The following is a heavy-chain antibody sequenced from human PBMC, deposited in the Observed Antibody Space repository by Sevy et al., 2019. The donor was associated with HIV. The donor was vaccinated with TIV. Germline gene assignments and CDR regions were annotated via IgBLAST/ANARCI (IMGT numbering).Heavy chain of an antibody. D-gene: IGHD2-2*01. CDR3: ARADLGVVPAAMLGWFDP. CDR1: GGTFSSYA. J-gene: IGHJ5*02. Sequence: ASVKVSCKASGGTFSSYAISWVRQAPGQGLEWMGGIIPIFGTANYAQKFQGRVTITADESTSTAYMVLSSLRSEDTAVYYCARADLGVVPAAMLGWFDPWGQGTLVTVSS. CDR2: IIPIFGTA. V-gene: IGHV1-69*13.